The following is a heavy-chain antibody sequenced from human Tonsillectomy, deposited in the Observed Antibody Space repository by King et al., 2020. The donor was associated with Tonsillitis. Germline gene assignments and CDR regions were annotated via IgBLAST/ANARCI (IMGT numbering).Heavy chain of an antibody. J-gene: IGHJ4*02. CDR1: GFTFGDYA. CDR3: SRVGGQYDMSGDFDY. Sequence: VQLVESGGGLVQPGRSLRLSCITSGFTFGDYAMSWVRQAPGKGLEWVGFIRSKAYGGTAEYAASVKGRFIISRDDSKSIAYLQMNSLKTEDTAVFYCSRVGGQYDMSGDFDYWGQGTLVTVSS. CDR2: IRSKAYGGTA. V-gene: IGHV3-49*04. D-gene: IGHD3-22*01.